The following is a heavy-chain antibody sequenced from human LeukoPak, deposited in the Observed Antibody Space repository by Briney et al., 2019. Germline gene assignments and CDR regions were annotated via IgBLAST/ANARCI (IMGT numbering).Heavy chain of an antibody. CDR2: IYTSGST. CDR1: GGPISSSSYY. J-gene: IGHJ4*02. V-gene: IGHV4-61*02. Sequence: PSETLSLTCTVSGGPISSSSYYWSWIRQPAGKGLEWIGRIYTSGSTNYNPSLKSRVTMSVDTSKNQFSLKLTSVTAADTAVYYCARESPGVDRGLDYWGQGTLVTVSS. D-gene: IGHD2-15*01. CDR3: ARESPGVDRGLDY.